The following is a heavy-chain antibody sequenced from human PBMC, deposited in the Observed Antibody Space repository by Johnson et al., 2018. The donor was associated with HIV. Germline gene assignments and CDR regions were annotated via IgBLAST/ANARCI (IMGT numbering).Heavy chain of an antibody. CDR2: IWYDGSNK. Sequence: QVQLVESEGGVVQPGRSLRLSCAASGLTFSNYGMHWVRQAPGKGLEWVAVIWYDGSNKYYADSVKGRFTISRDNSKNTLYLQMNSLRAEDTAVYYCAKDKGGWADDAFDIWGQGTMVTVSS. CDR1: GLTFSNYG. CDR3: AKDKGGWADDAFDI. V-gene: IGHV3-30*18. J-gene: IGHJ3*02. D-gene: IGHD3-16*01.